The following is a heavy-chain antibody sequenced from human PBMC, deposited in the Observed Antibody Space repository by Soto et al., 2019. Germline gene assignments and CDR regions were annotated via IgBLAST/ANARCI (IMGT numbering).Heavy chain of an antibody. CDR1: GFFFSDYG. CDR3: AREIDSNYDGMDV. CDR2: ISYDGTNK. V-gene: IGHV3-30*03. D-gene: IGHD4-4*01. J-gene: IGHJ6*02. Sequence: PGGSLRLSCEASGFFFSDYGMHWVRQAPGKGLEWVAVISYDGTNKYYGDSAKGRFTISRDNSRNTLYLEMNSLSEEDTAVYYCAREIDSNYDGMDVWGQGTTVTVSS.